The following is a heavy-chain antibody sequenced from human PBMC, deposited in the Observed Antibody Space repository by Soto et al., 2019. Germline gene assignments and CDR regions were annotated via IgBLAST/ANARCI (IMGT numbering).Heavy chain of an antibody. CDR2: ISAYNGNT. CDR1: GYTFSSYG. D-gene: IGHD3-10*01. CDR3: ARVSETMVRGVIGAFDI. Sequence: ASGKVSCKASGYTFSSYGIGWVRQAPGQGLERMGWISAYNGNTNYAQKLQGRVTLTTDTSTSTAYMELRSLRSDDTAVYYRARVSETMVRGVIGAFDIRGQGTMVTVSS. J-gene: IGHJ3*02. V-gene: IGHV1-18*01.